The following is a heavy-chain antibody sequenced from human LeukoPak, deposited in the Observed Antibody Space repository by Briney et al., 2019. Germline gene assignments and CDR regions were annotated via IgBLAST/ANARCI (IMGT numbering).Heavy chain of an antibody. CDR1: GYTFTSYD. CDR3: ARGLRDSSGREYFQH. J-gene: IGHJ1*01. V-gene: IGHV1-8*01. CDR2: MNPNGGNT. D-gene: IGHD3-22*01. Sequence: ASVKVSCKASGYTFTSYDISWVRQAAGQGLEWMGWMNPNGGNTGYAQKFKGRVTMTGNTSINTAYMELSSLRSEDTAVYYCARGLRDSSGREYFQHWGQGTLVTVSS.